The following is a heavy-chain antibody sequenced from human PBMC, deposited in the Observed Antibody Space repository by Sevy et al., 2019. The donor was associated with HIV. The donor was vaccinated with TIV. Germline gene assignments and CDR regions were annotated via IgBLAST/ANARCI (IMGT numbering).Heavy chain of an antibody. CDR2: ISSSSSYI. CDR1: GFTFSSYS. CDR3: ARGDPRSSSTCYYFDY. V-gene: IGHV3-21*01. Sequence: GGSLRLSCAASGFTFSSYSMNWVRQAPGKGLEWVSSISSSSSYIYYADSVKGRFTISRDNTKNSLYLQMNSLRAEDTAVYYCARGDPRSSSTCYYFDYWGQGTLVTVSS. D-gene: IGHD6-6*01. J-gene: IGHJ4*02.